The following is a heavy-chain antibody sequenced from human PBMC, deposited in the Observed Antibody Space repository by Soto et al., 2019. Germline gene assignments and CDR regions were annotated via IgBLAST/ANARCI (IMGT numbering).Heavy chain of an antibody. CDR2: IIPIFGTA. CDR3: ARARPSSSRTGYYYYGMDV. Sequence: GASVQVSYKASGGTFSSYAISWVRQAPGQGLEWMGGIIPIFGTANYAQKFQGRVTITADKSTSTAYMELSSLRSEDTAVYYCARARPSSSRTGYYYYGMDVWGQGTTVIVSS. J-gene: IGHJ6*02. CDR1: GGTFSSYA. V-gene: IGHV1-69*06. D-gene: IGHD6-13*01.